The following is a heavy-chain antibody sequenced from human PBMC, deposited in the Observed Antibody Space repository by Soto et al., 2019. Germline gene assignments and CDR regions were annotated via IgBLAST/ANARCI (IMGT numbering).Heavy chain of an antibody. D-gene: IGHD3-10*01. V-gene: IGHV4-59*08. J-gene: IGHJ4*02. CDR2: IYSFGST. CDR3: ARHKSMVSLLDH. CDR1: GDSISPYY. Sequence: SETLSLTCTVSGDSISPYYWSWIRQPPGKGLEWIGFIYSFGSTNYNASLESRVTMSVDTSKNQVSLKLTSVTAADTAVYYCARHKSMVSLLDHWGQGILVTVSS.